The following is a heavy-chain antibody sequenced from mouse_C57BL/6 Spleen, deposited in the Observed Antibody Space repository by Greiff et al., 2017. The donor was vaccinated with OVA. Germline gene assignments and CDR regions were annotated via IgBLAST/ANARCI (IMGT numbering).Heavy chain of an antibody. CDR3: ARTYYGYDEGNYYAMDY. V-gene: IGHV1-9*01. Sequence: VQLQQSGAELMKPGASVKLSCTATGYTFTGYWIEWVKQRPGHGLEWIGEILPGSGSTNYNEKFKGKATFTAATSSNTTYMQLSYLTTEYSAIYYCARTYYGYDEGNYYAMDYWGQGTSVTVSS. CDR1: GYTFTGYW. CDR2: ILPGSGST. J-gene: IGHJ4*01. D-gene: IGHD2-9*01.